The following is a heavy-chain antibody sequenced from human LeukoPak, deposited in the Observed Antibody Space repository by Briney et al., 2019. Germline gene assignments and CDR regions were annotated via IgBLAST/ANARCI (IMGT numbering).Heavy chain of an antibody. CDR1: GFTFSDYY. J-gene: IGHJ4*02. Sequence: GGSLRLSCAASGFTFSDYYMGWIRQAPGKGLEWLSYIVDNGRKIYYADSVKGRFTISRDNAKNTLYLQMNSLRAEDTAVYYCARDPEPSSGYYHYYFDYWGQGTLVTVSS. D-gene: IGHD3-22*01. CDR3: ARDPEPSSGYYHYYFDY. V-gene: IGHV3-11*04. CDR2: IVDNGRKI.